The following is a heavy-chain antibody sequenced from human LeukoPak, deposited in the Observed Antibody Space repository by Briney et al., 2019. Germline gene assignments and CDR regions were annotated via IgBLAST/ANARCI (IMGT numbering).Heavy chain of an antibody. CDR3: ARDSTTHGGVPYYLDY. V-gene: IGHV3-30*04. CDR1: GFTFSSYA. CDR2: ISYDGSNK. D-gene: IGHD4-23*01. Sequence: GGSLRLSCAASGFTFSSYAMHWVRQAPGKGLEWVAVISYDGSNKYYADSVKGRFTISRDNSKNTLYLQMNSLRAEDTAVYYCARDSTTHGGVPYYLDYWGQGTLVTVSS. J-gene: IGHJ4*02.